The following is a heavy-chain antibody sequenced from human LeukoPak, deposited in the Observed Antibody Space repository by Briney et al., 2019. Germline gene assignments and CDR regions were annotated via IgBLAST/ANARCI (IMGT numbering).Heavy chain of an antibody. CDR3: AREGTSGTHLNWFDP. CDR2: IYYSEST. Sequence: PSETLSLTCTVSGGSVSSGSYYWSWIRQPPGKGLEWIGYIYYSESTNYNPSLKSRVTISVDTSKNQFSLKLSSVTAADTAVYYCAREGTSGTHLNWFDPWGQGTLVTVSS. J-gene: IGHJ5*02. D-gene: IGHD1-1*01. V-gene: IGHV4-61*01. CDR1: GGSVSSGSYY.